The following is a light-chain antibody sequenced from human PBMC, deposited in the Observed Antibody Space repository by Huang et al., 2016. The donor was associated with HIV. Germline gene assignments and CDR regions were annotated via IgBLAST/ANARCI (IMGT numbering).Light chain of an antibody. V-gene: IGKV1-9*01. CDR1: QAINNY. J-gene: IGKJ5*01. CDR3: QQFNSYPLA. CDR2: GAS. Sequence: IQLTQSPSSLSASVGDRVTITCRASQAINNYLAWYQQKPGTAPKLLIHGASTLQRGVPSRFSGGGSGTDYTLTISGLQPEDLATYYCQQFNSYPLAFGQGTRLEIK.